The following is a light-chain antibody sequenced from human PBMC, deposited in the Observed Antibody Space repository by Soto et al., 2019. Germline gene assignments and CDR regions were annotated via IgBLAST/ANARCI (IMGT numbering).Light chain of an antibody. V-gene: IGKV1-39*01. J-gene: IGKJ5*01. CDR3: QQSYITPYT. CDR1: QIISKY. CDR2: AAS. Sequence: VTPSPSSLSAAVADRVIIPCRGSQIISKYVNWFQQNPGKAPKLLIYAASSLQSGVPSRFSGSGSATDFTLTISSLQHEDFATYYCQQSYITPYTFGQGTRMEIK.